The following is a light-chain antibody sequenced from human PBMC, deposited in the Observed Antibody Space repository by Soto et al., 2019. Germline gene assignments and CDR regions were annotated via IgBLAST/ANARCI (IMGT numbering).Light chain of an antibody. CDR2: GAS. CDR3: QQYYNWPPLT. J-gene: IGKJ4*01. V-gene: IGKV3-15*01. Sequence: ETVMTQSPVTLSVSPGARATLSCRASQSVGSNLALYQQIPGQAPRLLIYGASTRATGIQARFSGSGSGTECTLTISSLQSEDFAVYYCQQYYNWPPLTFGGGTKVEI. CDR1: QSVGSN.